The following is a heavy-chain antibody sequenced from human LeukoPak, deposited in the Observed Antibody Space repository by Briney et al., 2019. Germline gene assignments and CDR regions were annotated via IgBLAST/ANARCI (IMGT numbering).Heavy chain of an antibody. D-gene: IGHD1-26*01. CDR3: ASLGGTYDF. CDR2: IYYSGST. CDR1: GGSISSYY. J-gene: IGHJ4*02. Sequence: SETLSLTCTVSGGSISSYYWSWIRQPPGKGLEWIGYIYYSGSTNYNPSLKSRVTIFVDTSKNQVYLKLNSVTAADTAVYYCASLGGTYDFWGQGTLVTVSS. V-gene: IGHV4-59*08.